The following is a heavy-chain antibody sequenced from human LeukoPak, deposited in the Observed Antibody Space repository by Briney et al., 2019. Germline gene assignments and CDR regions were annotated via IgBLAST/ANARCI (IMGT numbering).Heavy chain of an antibody. V-gene: IGHV5-10-1*01. CDR3: ATGARDIVVVVAATFCDYGMDV. D-gene: IGHD2-15*01. CDR2: NDPSDSYT. J-gene: IGHJ6*04. CDR1: GYRFSSYW. Sequence: GESPRTPCKGSGYRFSSYWIRWERQLPGEGLGGMGRNDPSDSYTNYRPSFQGRVTITADESTSTAYLQWRSLEASDAAVYYCATGARDIVVVVAATFCDYGMDVWGKGTTVTVSS.